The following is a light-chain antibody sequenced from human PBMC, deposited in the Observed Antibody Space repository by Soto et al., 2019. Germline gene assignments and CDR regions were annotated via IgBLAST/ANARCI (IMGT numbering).Light chain of an antibody. CDR2: KAS. CDR1: QSINSW. J-gene: IGKJ2*01. Sequence: DIQMTQSPSTLSAYIGDTVIITCRASQSINSWLAWYQQKPGKAPKLLIHKASTLESGVPSRFSGSKSGTEFTLTISSLQPDDFATFYCQQYDRFPYTFGQGTKLEIK. V-gene: IGKV1-5*03. CDR3: QQYDRFPYT.